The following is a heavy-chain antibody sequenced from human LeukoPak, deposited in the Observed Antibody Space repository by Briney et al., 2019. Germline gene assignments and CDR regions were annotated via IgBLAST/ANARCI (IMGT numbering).Heavy chain of an antibody. V-gene: IGHV4-59*01. CDR1: GGSISSYY. J-gene: IGHJ6*02. D-gene: IGHD6-13*01. Sequence: SETLSLTCTVSGGSISSYYWSWIRQPPGKGLEWIGYIYYSGSTNYNPSLKSRVTISVDTSKNQFSLKLSSVTAADTAVYYCARWGSYSSSWSGMDVWGQGTTVTGSS. CDR3: ARWGSYSSSWSGMDV. CDR2: IYYSGST.